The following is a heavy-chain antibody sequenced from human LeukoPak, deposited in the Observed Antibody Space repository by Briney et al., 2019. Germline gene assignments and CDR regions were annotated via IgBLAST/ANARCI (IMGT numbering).Heavy chain of an antibody. V-gene: IGHV4-59*11. D-gene: IGHD4-17*01. CDR1: GDSMNSHY. CDR2: ISYIGST. CDR3: ARDPTTVTKGLDI. J-gene: IGHJ3*02. Sequence: SETLSLTCTVSGDSMNSHYWSWLRQPPGKDRDGIGYISYIGSTNYNPSLKSRVTISVDTSKNQFSLKLSSVTAADTAVYYCARDPTTVTKGLDIWGKGTMVTVSS.